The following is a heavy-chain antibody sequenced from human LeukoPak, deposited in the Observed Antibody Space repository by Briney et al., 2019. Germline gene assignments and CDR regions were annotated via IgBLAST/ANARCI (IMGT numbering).Heavy chain of an antibody. J-gene: IGHJ5*02. CDR3: ARDWYCSSSICYTDRNWFDP. CDR2: IYYSGST. D-gene: IGHD2-2*02. Sequence: PSETLSLTCTVSGGSISGYYWSWIRQPPGKGLEWIGHIYYSGSTNYNPSLKSRVTISLDTSKNQFSLKLSSVTAADTAVYYCARDWYCSSSICYTDRNWFDPWGQGTLVTVSS. V-gene: IGHV4-59*01. CDR1: GGSISGYY.